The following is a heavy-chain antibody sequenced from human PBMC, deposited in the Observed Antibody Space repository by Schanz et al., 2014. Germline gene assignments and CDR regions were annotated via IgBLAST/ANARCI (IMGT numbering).Heavy chain of an antibody. CDR2: INTNTANP. Sequence: QLQLVQSGPEVKKPGASVKVSCKASGYTFTNHYLHWVRQAPGQGLEWMGWINTNTANPTYAQGFTGRFVYTLDASVTTAYLEISSLKAEDTAVYYCARGYSGYSHFDYWGQGALVTVSS. D-gene: IGHD5-12*01. CDR3: ARGYSGYSHFDY. J-gene: IGHJ4*02. CDR1: GYTFTNHY. V-gene: IGHV7-4-1*02.